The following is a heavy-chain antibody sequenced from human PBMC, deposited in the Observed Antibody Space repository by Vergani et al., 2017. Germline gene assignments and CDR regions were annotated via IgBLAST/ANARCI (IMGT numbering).Heavy chain of an antibody. V-gene: IGHV1-69*08. Sequence: QVQLVQSGAEVKKPGSSVKVSCKASGGTFSSYTISWVRQAPGQGLEWMGRIIPILGIATSAQKFQGRVTITADKSTSTAYMELSSLRAEDTAVYFCARDHNDFHYYYGMDVWGQGTTVTVSS. CDR2: IIPILGIA. J-gene: IGHJ6*02. CDR3: ARDHNDFHYYYGMDV. CDR1: GGTFSSYT. D-gene: IGHD3-3*01.